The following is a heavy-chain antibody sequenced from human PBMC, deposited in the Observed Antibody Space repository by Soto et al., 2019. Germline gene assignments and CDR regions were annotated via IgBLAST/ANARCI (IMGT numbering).Heavy chain of an antibody. Sequence: GDALKSSGEGCVGSVSSYWSGWVHQMPGKGLEWMGIIYPGDSDTRYSPSFQGQVTISADKSISTAYLQWSSLKASDTAMYYCARVPQGCSAHSCYFDPRGQGPQVTVSS. J-gene: IGHJ5*01. V-gene: IGHV5-51*07. CDR2: IYPGDSDT. D-gene: IGHD2-15*01. CDR1: VGSVSSYW. CDR3: ARVPQGCSAHSCYFDP.